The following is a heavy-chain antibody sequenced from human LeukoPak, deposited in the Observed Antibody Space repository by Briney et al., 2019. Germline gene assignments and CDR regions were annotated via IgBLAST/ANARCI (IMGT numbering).Heavy chain of an antibody. Sequence: QAGGSLRLSCAASGFTFNSYAMSWVRQAPGKGLEWVSAISGSGGSTYYADSVKGRFTISRDNSKNTLYLQMNSLRAEDTAVYYCAKDIVVVSAAIPTGHHLFDYWGQGTLVTVSS. CDR1: GFTFNSYA. V-gene: IGHV3-23*01. CDR3: AKDIVVVSAAIPTGHHLFDY. J-gene: IGHJ4*02. CDR2: ISGSGGST. D-gene: IGHD2-2*02.